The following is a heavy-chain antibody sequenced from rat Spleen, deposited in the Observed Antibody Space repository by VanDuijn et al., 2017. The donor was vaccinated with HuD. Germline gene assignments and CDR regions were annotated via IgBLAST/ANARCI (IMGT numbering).Heavy chain of an antibody. D-gene: IGHD1-6*01. V-gene: IGHV5-20*01. J-gene: IGHJ2*01. CDR1: GFTFDDYH. CDR3: TRDRILRSTGFDH. CDR2: INYDGSST. Sequence: EVQLVESGGGLVQPGRSLKLSCAASGFTFDDYHMAWVRQAPTKGLEWVASINYDGSSTYYRDSVKGRFTLSRDNAKSSLYLRMDSLRSEDTATYYCTRDRILRSTGFDHWGQGVMVTVSS.